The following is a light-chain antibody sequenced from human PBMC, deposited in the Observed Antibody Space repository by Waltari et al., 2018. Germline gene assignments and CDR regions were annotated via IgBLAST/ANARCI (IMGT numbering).Light chain of an antibody. J-gene: IGKJ1*01. V-gene: IGKV1-5*03. Sequence: DIQMTQSPSSLSASVGDSVTITCRASQSISIWLAWYQQKPGKAPKLQIYKASSLEGGVPSRFSGSGSGTEFTLTISSLQPDDFATYYCLQYNSFSWTFGQGTKVEIK. CDR2: KAS. CDR3: LQYNSFSWT. CDR1: QSISIW.